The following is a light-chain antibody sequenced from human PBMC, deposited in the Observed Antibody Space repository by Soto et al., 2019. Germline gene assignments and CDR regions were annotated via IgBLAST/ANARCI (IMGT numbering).Light chain of an antibody. CDR3: QQSHGIPYT. J-gene: IGKJ2*01. Sequence: DIQMTQSPSSLSASVGDRVTITCRASQTISSYLNCYQQKPGKAPNLLIYAASRLQSVVPSRFSGSGSGTDFTLTISSLQPEDFATYYCQQSHGIPYTSGQGTKLAIK. V-gene: IGKV1-39*01. CDR1: QTISSY. CDR2: AAS.